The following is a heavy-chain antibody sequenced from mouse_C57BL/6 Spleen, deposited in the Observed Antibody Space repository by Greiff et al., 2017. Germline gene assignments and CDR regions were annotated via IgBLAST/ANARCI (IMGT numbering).Heavy chain of an antibody. J-gene: IGHJ2*01. V-gene: IGHV1-80*01. CDR1: GYAFSSYW. D-gene: IGHD1-1*01. Sequence: QVQLKQSGAELVKPGASVKISCKASGYAFSSYWMNWVKQRPGKGLEWIGQIYPGDGDTNYNGKFKGKATLTADKSSSTAYMQLSSLTSEDSAVYFCARGGITTVGGNFDYWGQGTTLTVSS. CDR3: ARGGITTVGGNFDY. CDR2: IYPGDGDT.